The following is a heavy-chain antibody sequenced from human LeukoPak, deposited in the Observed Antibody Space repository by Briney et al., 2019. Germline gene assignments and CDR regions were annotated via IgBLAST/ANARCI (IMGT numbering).Heavy chain of an antibody. CDR1: GFTFDDCA. CDR3: AKEPNDLAFDI. V-gene: IGHV3-9*01. CDR2: ISWNSGSI. J-gene: IGHJ3*02. D-gene: IGHD1-1*01. Sequence: GRSLRLSCAASGFTFDDCAMHWVRQAPGKGLEWVSGISWNSGSIGYADSVKGRFTISRDNAKDSLYLQMNSLRPEDTALYYCAKEPNDLAFDIWGQGTMVTVSS.